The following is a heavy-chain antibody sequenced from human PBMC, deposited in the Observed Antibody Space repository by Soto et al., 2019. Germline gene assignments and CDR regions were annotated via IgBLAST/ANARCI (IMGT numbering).Heavy chain of an antibody. CDR3: AVSGFATQHRYSSDSYIDY. D-gene: IGHD6-19*01. J-gene: IGHJ4*02. CDR2: ISWHSGSI. CDR1: GFTFENYA. Sequence: EVQLVESGGGLVQPGRSLRLSCAASGFTFENYAMHWVRQAPGKGLEWVSGISWHSGSIGYADSVKGRFTISRDNAKNSLYLQMTSLRPEDTAFYYCAVSGFATQHRYSSDSYIDYWGQGTVVTVPS. V-gene: IGHV3-9*01.